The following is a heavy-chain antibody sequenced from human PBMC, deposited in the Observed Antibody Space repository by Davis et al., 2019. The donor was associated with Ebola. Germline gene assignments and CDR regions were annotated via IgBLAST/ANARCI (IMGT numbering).Heavy chain of an antibody. D-gene: IGHD6-6*01. CDR2: IWYDGSKQ. J-gene: IGHJ4*02. CDR1: GFTFSNHG. CDR3: ARDNGYSTSSEFRGDFEY. Sequence: PGGSLRLSCATSGFTFSNHGMHWVRQAPGKGLEWVAVIWYDGSKQYYGDSVKGRFTISRDNSKNTVYLQMNSLRGEDTAVYYCARDNGYSTSSEFRGDFEYWGQGALVTVSS. V-gene: IGHV3-33*01.